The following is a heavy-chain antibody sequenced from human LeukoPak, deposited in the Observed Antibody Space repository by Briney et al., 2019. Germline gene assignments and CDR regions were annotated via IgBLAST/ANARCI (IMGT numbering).Heavy chain of an antibody. J-gene: IGHJ4*02. Sequence: GSLRLSCAASGFTFDDYAMHWVRQPPGKGLEWIGYIYYSGSTNYNPSLKSRVTISVDTSKNQFSLKLSSVTAADTAVYYCARGGSGWYLAYFDYWGQGTLVTVSS. D-gene: IGHD6-19*01. CDR2: IYYSGST. V-gene: IGHV4-59*01. CDR3: ARGGSGWYLAYFDY. CDR1: GFTFDDYA.